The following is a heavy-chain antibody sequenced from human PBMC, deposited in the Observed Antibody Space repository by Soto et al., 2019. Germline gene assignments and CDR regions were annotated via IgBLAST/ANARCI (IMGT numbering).Heavy chain of an antibody. D-gene: IGHD2-2*01. CDR3: TRDLRGGDIVVVPAVPFDP. J-gene: IGHJ5*02. CDR1: GFTFGDYA. CDR2: IRSKAYGGTT. V-gene: IGHV3-49*03. Sequence: HPGGSLRLSCTASGFTFGDYAMSWFRQAPGKGLEWVGFIRSKAYGGTTEYAASVKGRFTISRDDSKSIAYLQMNSLKTEDTAVYYCTRDLRGGDIVVVPAVPFDPWGQGTLVTVSS.